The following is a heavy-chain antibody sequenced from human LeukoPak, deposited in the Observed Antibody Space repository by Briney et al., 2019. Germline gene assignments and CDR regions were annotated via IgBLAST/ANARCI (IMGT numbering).Heavy chain of an antibody. CDR1: GGTFSSYA. D-gene: IGHD2-21*02. Sequence: SVKVSCKASGGTFSSYAISWVRQAPGQGLEWMGGIIPIFGTANYAQKFQGRVTITADESTSTAYMELSSLRSEDTAVYYCAMADNTCGGDCYLSAGLGDGAFDNWGQGTMVTVSS. CDR3: AMADNTCGGDCYLSAGLGDGAFDN. J-gene: IGHJ3*02. V-gene: IGHV1-69*01. CDR2: IIPIFGTA.